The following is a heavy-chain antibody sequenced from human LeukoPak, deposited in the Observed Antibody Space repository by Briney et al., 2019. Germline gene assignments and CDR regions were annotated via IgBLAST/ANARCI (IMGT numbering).Heavy chain of an antibody. D-gene: IGHD1-26*01. CDR2: IYNTGTA. Sequence: SETLSLTCTVSGDSLTSSFWSWVRQPPGKGLEWIAFIYNTGTASYNPSLRSRLSVSLDTSRNQFSLNLTSITPADAAVYYCARVETYYLGYDSWGQGTLVTISS. CDR1: GDSLTSSF. CDR3: ARVETYYLGYDS. V-gene: IGHV4-59*01. J-gene: IGHJ4*02.